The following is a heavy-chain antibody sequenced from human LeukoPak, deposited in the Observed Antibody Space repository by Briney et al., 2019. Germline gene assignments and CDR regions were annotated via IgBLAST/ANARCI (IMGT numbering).Heavy chain of an antibody. CDR2: IYYSGST. CDR1: GGSISSYY. J-gene: IGHJ5*02. D-gene: IGHD1-1*01. Sequence: SETLSLTCTVSGGSISSYYWSWIRQPPGKGLEWIGYIYYSGSTNYNPSLKSRVTISVDTSKNQFSLKLSSVTASDTAVYYCAGLLSGTLGAGFDPWGQGTLVTVSS. V-gene: IGHV4-59*08. CDR3: AGLLSGTLGAGFDP.